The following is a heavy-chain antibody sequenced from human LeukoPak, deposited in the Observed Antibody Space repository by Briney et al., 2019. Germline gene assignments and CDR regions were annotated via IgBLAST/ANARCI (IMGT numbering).Heavy chain of an antibody. CDR3: ASGPFGSWRGEDY. V-gene: IGHV1-69*04. J-gene: IGHJ4*02. CDR2: IIPILGIA. D-gene: IGHD2-15*01. CDR1: GGTFSSYA. Sequence: SVKVSCKASGGTFSSYAISWVRQAPGQGLERMGRIIPILGIANYAQKFQGRVTITADKSTSTAYMELSSLRSEDTAVYYCASGPFGSWRGEDYWGQGTLVTVSS.